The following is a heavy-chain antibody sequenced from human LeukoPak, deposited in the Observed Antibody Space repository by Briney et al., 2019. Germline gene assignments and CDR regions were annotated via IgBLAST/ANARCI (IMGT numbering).Heavy chain of an antibody. Sequence: SAILSLTCAVDGGSFSGFYSSWVRQTPGKGLEWIGDINLTGNTNYNPSLTDYKPSLKSRVTISVDSSNDELSLRVTSLTAADTGVYYCARVRHDPLEYGYYMDVWGKGTTVTVSS. V-gene: IGHV4-34*01. J-gene: IGHJ6*03. D-gene: IGHD3-3*01. CDR2: INLTGNT. CDR1: GGSFSGFY. CDR3: ARVRHDPLEYGYYMDV.